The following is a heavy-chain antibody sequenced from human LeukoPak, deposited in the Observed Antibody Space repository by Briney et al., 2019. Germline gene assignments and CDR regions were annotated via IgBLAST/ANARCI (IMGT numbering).Heavy chain of an antibody. Sequence: GRSLRLSCAASGFTFSSYAMHWVRQAPGKGLEWVAVIAYDGSNKYYADSVKGRFTISRDNSKNTLYLQMNSLRAEDTAVYYCARVNGNYYDSSGPFDYWGQGTLVTVSS. CDR2: IAYDGSNK. D-gene: IGHD3-22*01. CDR3: ARVNGNYYDSSGPFDY. CDR1: GFTFSSYA. V-gene: IGHV3-30-3*01. J-gene: IGHJ4*02.